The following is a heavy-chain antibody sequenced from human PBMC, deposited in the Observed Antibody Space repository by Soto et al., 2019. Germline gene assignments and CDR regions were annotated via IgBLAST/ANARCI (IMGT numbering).Heavy chain of an antibody. Sequence: ASVKVSCKASGGTFSSYAISWVRQAPGQGLEWMGGIIPIFGTANYAQKFQGRVTITADESTSTAYMELSSLRSEDTAVYYCAGGYYDGSGYYSFDYWGQGTLVTVYS. D-gene: IGHD3-22*01. CDR1: GGTFSSYA. V-gene: IGHV1-69*13. CDR3: AGGYYDGSGYYSFDY. CDR2: IIPIFGTA. J-gene: IGHJ4*02.